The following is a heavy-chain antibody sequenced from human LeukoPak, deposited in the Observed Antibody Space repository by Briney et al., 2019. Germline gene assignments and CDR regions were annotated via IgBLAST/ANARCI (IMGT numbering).Heavy chain of an antibody. D-gene: IGHD2-2*01. V-gene: IGHV4-34*01. CDR2: INHSGST. J-gene: IGHJ5*02. Sequence: PSETLSLTCAVYGGSFSGYYWSWIRQPPGKGLEWIGEINHSGSTNYNPSLKSRVTISVDTSKNQFSLKLSSVTAADTAVYYCARGIGSKLGYCSSTSCYVWFDPWGQGTLVTVSS. CDR3: ARGIGSKLGYCSSTSCYVWFDP. CDR1: GGSFSGYY.